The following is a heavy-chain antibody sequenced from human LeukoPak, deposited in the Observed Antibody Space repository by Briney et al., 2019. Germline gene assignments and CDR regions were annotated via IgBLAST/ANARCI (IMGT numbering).Heavy chain of an antibody. CDR1: CDSICTYY. CDR2: NYYSWST. CDR3: ARGAPLYYYRYIDG. J-gene: IGHJ6*03. V-gene: IGHV4-59*01. Sequence: PSETLSLTCIVSCDSICTYYWNLIRQPPGKGLEWIGYNYYSWSTDYNPSLKSRVTISVDTSKNQFSLKLRSVTAADTAVYYCARGAPLYYYRYIDGWGKGTTVTVTS.